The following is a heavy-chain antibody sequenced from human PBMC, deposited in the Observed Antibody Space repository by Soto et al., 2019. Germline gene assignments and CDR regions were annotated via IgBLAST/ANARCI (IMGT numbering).Heavy chain of an antibody. CDR3: ARDRTKLRFLEWLGQKRIYYYGMDV. Sequence: GGSLRLSCAASGFTFSSYSMNWVRQAPGKGLEWVSSISSSSSYIYYADSVKGRFTISRDNAKNSLYLQMNSLRAEDTAVYYCARDRTKLRFLEWLGQKRIYYYGMDVWGQGTTVTVSS. CDR1: GFTFSSYS. D-gene: IGHD3-3*01. J-gene: IGHJ6*02. CDR2: ISSSSSYI. V-gene: IGHV3-21*01.